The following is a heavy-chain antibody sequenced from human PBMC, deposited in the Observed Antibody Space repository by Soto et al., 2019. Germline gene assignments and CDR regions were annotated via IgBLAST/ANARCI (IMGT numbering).Heavy chain of an antibody. V-gene: IGHV4-30-2*05. CDR2: IYHSGST. CDR1: GGSISSGGYS. D-gene: IGHD3-9*01. J-gene: IGHJ5*02. Sequence: TLSLTCAVSGGSISSGGYSWSWIRQRPGKGLEWIGYIYHSGSTYYNPSLKSRVTISVDTSKNQFSLKLSSVTAADTAVYYCARGSSRYFDWLFAPWWFDPWGQGTLVTVSS. CDR3: ARGSSRYFDWLFAPWWFDP.